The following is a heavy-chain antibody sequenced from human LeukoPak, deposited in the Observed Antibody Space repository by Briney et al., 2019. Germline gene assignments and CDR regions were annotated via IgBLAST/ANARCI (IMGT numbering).Heavy chain of an antibody. CDR1: GFTFSSYS. CDR2: ISSSSNYI. D-gene: IGHD2-15*01. Sequence: GGSLRLSCAASGFTFSSYSMNWVRQAPGMGLEWVSFISSSSNYIYYADSVKGRFTISRDNAKNSLFLQMNSLRAEDTAVYYCARDPATLDYWGQGTLVTVSS. V-gene: IGHV3-21*01. J-gene: IGHJ4*02. CDR3: ARDPATLDY.